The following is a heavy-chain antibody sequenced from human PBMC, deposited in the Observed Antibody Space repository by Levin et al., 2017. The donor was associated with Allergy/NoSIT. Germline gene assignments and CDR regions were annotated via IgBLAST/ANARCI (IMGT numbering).Heavy chain of an antibody. Sequence: AGGSLRLSCEASGFAFSNFAMHWVRQPPGKGLEWVTLMSYDGENKFYLDSVKGRFAISRDNSRNTLYLQMNDLRPDDTAIYYCARAGGTTGYYDGTDYWGQGTLVTVSS. CDR3: ARAGGTTGYYDGTDY. CDR2: MSYDGENK. D-gene: IGHD3-22*01. J-gene: IGHJ4*02. CDR1: GFAFSNFA. V-gene: IGHV3-30*03.